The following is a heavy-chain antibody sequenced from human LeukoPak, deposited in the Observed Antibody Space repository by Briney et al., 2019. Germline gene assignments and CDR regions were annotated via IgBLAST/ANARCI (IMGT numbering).Heavy chain of an antibody. CDR2: IKQDGTET. J-gene: IGHJ4*02. CDR3: ARGGMTGTPDY. Sequence: PGGSLRLSCEASGFTFSNYWMTWVRQVPGKGLEWVANIKQDGTETYYVDSVKGRLTLSRDNARNSLYLQMNYLGVDDTAVYYCARGGMTGTPDYWGQGTLVTVSS. V-gene: IGHV3-7*01. CDR1: GFTFSNYW. D-gene: IGHD1-7*01.